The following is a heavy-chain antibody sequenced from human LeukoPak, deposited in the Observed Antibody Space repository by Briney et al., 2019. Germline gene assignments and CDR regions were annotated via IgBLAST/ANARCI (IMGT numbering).Heavy chain of an antibody. Sequence: SETLSLTCTVSGGSISRGGYYWRWIRQHPGKGLEWIGYIYYSGSTYYNPSLKSRVTISVDTSKNQFSLKLSSVTAADTAVYYWARCSRITMVRGVIDYYYGMDVWGQGTTVTVSS. J-gene: IGHJ6*02. CDR1: GGSISRGGYY. CDR3: ARCSRITMVRGVIDYYYGMDV. CDR2: IYYSGST. D-gene: IGHD3-10*01. V-gene: IGHV4-31*03.